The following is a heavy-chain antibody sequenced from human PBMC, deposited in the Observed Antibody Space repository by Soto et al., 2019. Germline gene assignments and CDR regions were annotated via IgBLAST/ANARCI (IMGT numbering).Heavy chain of an antibody. CDR1: GFTFNIYA. D-gene: IGHD3-22*01. J-gene: IGHJ1*01. CDR3: ATCGYDRSDALLLYLQH. CDR2: ISCSVGGT. Sequence: EVQLLESGGGLVQPGGSLRLSCAASGFTFNIYAMSWFRQDPGKGLEWVSAISCSVGGTYYADSVQGRFPISRDNSRNSVYLQIVSRAAEDTAVYYCATCGYDRSDALLLYLQHGGQGSLVTVAS. V-gene: IGHV3-23*01.